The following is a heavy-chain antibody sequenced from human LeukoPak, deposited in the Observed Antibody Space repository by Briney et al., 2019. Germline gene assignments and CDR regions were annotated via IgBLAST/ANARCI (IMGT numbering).Heavy chain of an antibody. V-gene: IGHV4-59*01. CDR3: ARGDSNYAFDI. D-gene: IGHD4-11*01. J-gene: IGHJ3*02. CDR1: GGSISSYY. CDR2: IHYSGST. Sequence: ASETLSLTCTVPGGSISSYYWSWIRQPPGKGLEWIGYIHYSGSTNHNPSLKSRVTISVDTSKNHFSLKLSSVTAADTAVYYCARGDSNYAFDIWGQGTWSPSLQ.